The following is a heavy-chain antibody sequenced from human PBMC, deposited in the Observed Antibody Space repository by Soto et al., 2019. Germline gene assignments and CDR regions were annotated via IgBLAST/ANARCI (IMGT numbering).Heavy chain of an antibody. V-gene: IGHV3-33*01. D-gene: IGHD2-2*02. CDR1: GFTFSSYG. CDR2: IWYDGSNK. CDR3: ATARLGYCSSTSCHTPPNFDY. Sequence: GGSLRLSCAASGFTFSSYGMHWVRQAPGKGLEWVAVIWYDGSNKYYADSVKGRFTISRDNSKNTLYLQMNSLRAEDTAVYYCATARLGYCSSTSCHTPPNFDYWGQGTLVTVSS. J-gene: IGHJ4*02.